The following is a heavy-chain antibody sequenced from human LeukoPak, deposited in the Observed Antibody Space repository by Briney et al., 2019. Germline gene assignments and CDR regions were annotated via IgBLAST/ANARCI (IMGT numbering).Heavy chain of an antibody. CDR2: INSDGSTT. CDR1: GFTVSSNY. V-gene: IGHV3-74*01. D-gene: IGHD6-13*01. Sequence: PGGSLRLSCAASGFTVSSNYMSWVRQAPGKGLVWVSRINSDGSTTSYADSVKGRFTISRDNAKNTLYLQMNSLRAEDTAVYYCARGVEYSSSWYSNYFYYYMDVWGKGTTVIVSS. CDR3: ARGVEYSSSWYSNYFYYYMDV. J-gene: IGHJ6*03.